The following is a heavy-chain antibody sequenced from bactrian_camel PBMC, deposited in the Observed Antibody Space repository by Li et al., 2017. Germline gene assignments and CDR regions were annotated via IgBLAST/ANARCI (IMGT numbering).Heavy chain of an antibody. J-gene: IGHJ6*01. Sequence: VQLVESGGGSVQPGGSLRLSCAASGFAFSLYEMTWVRQAPGKGLEWVSRIVSDGGSTWYADSVKGRFTISRDNANNTLYLQVNSLKTEDTAVYYCATDRVVAGWIRDLGFAYWGQGTQVTVS. D-gene: IGHD6*01. CDR1: GFAFSLYE. CDR2: IVSDGGST. V-gene: IGHV3S40*01. CDR3: ATDRVVAGWIRDLGFAY.